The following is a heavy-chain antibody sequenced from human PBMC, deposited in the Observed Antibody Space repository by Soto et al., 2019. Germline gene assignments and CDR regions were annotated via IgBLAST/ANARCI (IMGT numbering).Heavy chain of an antibody. V-gene: IGHV4-39*01. Sequence: QLQLQESGPGLVKPSETLSLTCSVSGGSISSSSYYWGWIRQPPGKGLEWIASIYYKGSTYYNPSLKSRVTISVDTSKNQFSLKLSSVNAADTAVYYCARHVFSKGAFDIWGQGTMVTVSS. J-gene: IGHJ3*02. D-gene: IGHD2-2*01. CDR2: IYYKGST. CDR1: GGSISSSSYY. CDR3: ARHVFSKGAFDI.